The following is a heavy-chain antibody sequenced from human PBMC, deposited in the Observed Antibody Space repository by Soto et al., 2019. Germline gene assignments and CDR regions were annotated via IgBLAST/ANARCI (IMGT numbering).Heavy chain of an antibody. Sequence: PSETLSLTCGVSGYSISSVYDWGWIRQPPGKGLEWIGSIDHSGSTHYNPSLKSRVTISLDTSKNQFSLRLTSVTAADTAVYYCARDWGTGYNWFDSWGQGILVTVSS. CDR2: IDHSGST. J-gene: IGHJ5*01. D-gene: IGHD1-1*01. CDR1: GYSISSVYD. V-gene: IGHV4-38-2*02. CDR3: ARDWGTGYNWFDS.